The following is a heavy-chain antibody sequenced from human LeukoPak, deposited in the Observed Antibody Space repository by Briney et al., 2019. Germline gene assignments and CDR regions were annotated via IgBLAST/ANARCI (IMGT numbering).Heavy chain of an antibody. CDR3: ARQTRWIQLSHFDY. CDR2: INHSGST. J-gene: IGHJ4*02. CDR1: GGSFSGYY. Sequence: SETLSLTCAVYGGSFSGYYWNWIRQPPGKGLEWIGEINHSGSTKYNPSLKSRVTISVDTSKNQFSLKLSSVTAADTAVYYCARQTRWIQLSHFDYWGQGTLVTVSS. V-gene: IGHV4-34*01. D-gene: IGHD5-18*01.